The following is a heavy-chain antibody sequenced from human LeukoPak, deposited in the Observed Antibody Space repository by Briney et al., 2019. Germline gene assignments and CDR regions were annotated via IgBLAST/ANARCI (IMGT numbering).Heavy chain of an antibody. CDR3: AGFLVEMATPVGD. Sequence: ASVKVSCKASGGTFSSYAISWVRQAPGQGLEWMGGIIPIFGTANYAQKFQGRVTITADESTSTAYMELSSLRSEDTAVYYCAGFLVEMATPVGDWGQGTLVTVSS. V-gene: IGHV1-69*13. J-gene: IGHJ4*02. D-gene: IGHD5-24*01. CDR2: IIPIFGTA. CDR1: GGTFSSYA.